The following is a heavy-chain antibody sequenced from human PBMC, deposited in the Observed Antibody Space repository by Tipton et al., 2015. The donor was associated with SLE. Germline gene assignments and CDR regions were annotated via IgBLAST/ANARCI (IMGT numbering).Heavy chain of an antibody. CDR1: GFTFSSYA. J-gene: IGHJ4*02. Sequence: SLRLSCSASGFTFSSYAMHWVRQAPGKGLEYVSAISSNGGSTYYADSVKGRFTISRDNSKNTLYLQMSSLRAEDTAVYYCVRAGYDFWSGYPHWGQGTLVTVSS. CDR3: VRAGYDFWSGYPH. V-gene: IGHV3-64D*06. D-gene: IGHD3-3*01. CDR2: ISSNGGST.